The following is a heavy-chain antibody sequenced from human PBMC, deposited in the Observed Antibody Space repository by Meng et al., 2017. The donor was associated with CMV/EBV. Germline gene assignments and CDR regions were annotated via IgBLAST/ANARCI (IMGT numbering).Heavy chain of an antibody. J-gene: IGHJ4*02. CDR2: IYYSGST. CDR1: GGSISSSSYY. CDR3: AGFIAARPWAHGSFDY. Sequence: GSLRLSCTVSGGSISSSSYYWGWIRQPPGKGLEWIGSIYYSGSTYYNPSLKSRVTISVDTSKNQFSLKLSSVTAADTAVYYCAGFIAARPWAHGSFDYWGQGTLVTVSS. V-gene: IGHV4-39*01. D-gene: IGHD6-6*01.